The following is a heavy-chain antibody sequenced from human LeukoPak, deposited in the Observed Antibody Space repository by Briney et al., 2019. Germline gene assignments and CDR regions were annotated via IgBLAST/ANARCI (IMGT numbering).Heavy chain of an antibody. CDR1: GFTFSSYS. J-gene: IGHJ4*02. Sequence: GGSLRLSCAASGFTFSSYSMNWVRQAPGKGLEWVSSISSSSSYIYYADSVKGRFTISRDNAKNSLYLQMNSLRAEDTAVYYCAKVVAGYRFFDYWGQGNLVTVS. CDR3: AKVVAGYRFFDY. CDR2: ISSSSSYI. V-gene: IGHV3-21*04. D-gene: IGHD6-19*01.